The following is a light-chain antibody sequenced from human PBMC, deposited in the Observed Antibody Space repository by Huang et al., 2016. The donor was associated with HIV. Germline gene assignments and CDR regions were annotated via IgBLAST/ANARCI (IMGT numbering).Light chain of an antibody. J-gene: IGKJ4*01. CDR1: QSLLHSDGETY. CDR3: MQRTQRPLT. Sequence: DIVMTQTPLSLSVTPGQPASISCKSSQSLLHSDGETYLYWYLHKPGQSPQLLIYDVSNRFSGVPDRFSGSGSGTDFTLRISRVEAEDVGVYYCMQRTQRPLTFGGGTKVEIK. CDR2: DVS. V-gene: IGKV2D-29*02.